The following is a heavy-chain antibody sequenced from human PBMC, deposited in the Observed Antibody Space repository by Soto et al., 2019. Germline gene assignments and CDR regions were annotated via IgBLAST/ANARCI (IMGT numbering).Heavy chain of an antibody. V-gene: IGHV2-5*02. CDR3: AHDSSGLYGFDY. CDR1: GFSLSTSGVG. J-gene: IGHJ4*02. CDR2: IYWDDDK. D-gene: IGHD6-19*01. Sequence: QITLKESGPTLVKPTQTLTLTCTFSGFSLSTSGVGVGWIRQPPGKALEWLALIYWDDDKRYSPSLKSRLTVTKDTSKNQVVLTMTNMDPVDTATYYCAHDSSGLYGFDYWGQGTLVTVSS.